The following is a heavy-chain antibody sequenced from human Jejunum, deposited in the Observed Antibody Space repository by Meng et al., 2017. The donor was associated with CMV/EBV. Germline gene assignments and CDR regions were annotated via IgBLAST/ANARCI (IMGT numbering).Heavy chain of an antibody. Sequence: ASGFSFNNYWMSWVRQAPGKGLEWVANINQDGSETYYVDSVKGRFTIARDNAKDSLYLQMNSLRAEDTAVYYCARDEGTHGWFDPWGQGTRDTVSS. J-gene: IGHJ5*02. D-gene: IGHD3-10*01. CDR2: INQDGSET. CDR1: GFSFNNYW. CDR3: ARDEGTHGWFDP. V-gene: IGHV3-7*01.